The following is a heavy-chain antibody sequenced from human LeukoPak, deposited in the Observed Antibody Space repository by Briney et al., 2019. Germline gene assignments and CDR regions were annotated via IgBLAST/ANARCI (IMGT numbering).Heavy chain of an antibody. Sequence: KSSETLSLTCTVSGGSISSYYWSWIRQPPGKGLEWIGYIYYSGSTNYNPSLKSRVTISVDTSKNQFSLKLSSVTAADTAVYYCARDLGYGSGSYYIPSFGYWGQGTLVTVSS. CDR1: GGSISSYY. CDR3: ARDLGYGSGSYYIPSFGY. V-gene: IGHV4-59*01. D-gene: IGHD3-10*01. CDR2: IYYSGST. J-gene: IGHJ4*02.